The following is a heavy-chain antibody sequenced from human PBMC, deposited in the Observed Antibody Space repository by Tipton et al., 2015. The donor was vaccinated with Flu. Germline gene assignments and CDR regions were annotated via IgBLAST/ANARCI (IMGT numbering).Heavy chain of an antibody. CDR1: GGSTSSYY. D-gene: IGHD6-25*01. V-gene: IGHV4-59*01. Sequence: TLSLTCTVSGGSTSSYYWSWIRQPPGKGLEWIGYIYYSGSTNYNPSLKSRVTISVDTSKNQFSLKRSSVTAADTAVYYCAREESGMAARSPGGFDSWAQGTRVTAPS. J-gene: IGHJ4*02. CDR3: AREESGMAARSPGGFDS. CDR2: IYYSGST.